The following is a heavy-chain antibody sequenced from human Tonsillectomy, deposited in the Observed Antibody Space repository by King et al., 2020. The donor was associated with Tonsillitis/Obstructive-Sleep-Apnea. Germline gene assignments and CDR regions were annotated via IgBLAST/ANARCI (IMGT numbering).Heavy chain of an antibody. CDR2: IYYSGST. CDR1: GGSVSSGSYY. Sequence: VQLQESGPGLVKPSETLSLTCTVSGGSVSSGSYYWSWIRQPPGKGLEWIGYIYYSGSTNYNPSLKSRVTISVDTPKNQFSLKLSSVTAADTAVYYCARAKAAAGLYYFDYWGQGTLVTVSS. D-gene: IGHD6-13*01. CDR3: ARAKAAAGLYYFDY. V-gene: IGHV4-61*01. J-gene: IGHJ4*02.